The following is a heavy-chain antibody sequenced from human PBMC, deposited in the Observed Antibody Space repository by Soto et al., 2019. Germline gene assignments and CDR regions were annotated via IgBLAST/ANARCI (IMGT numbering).Heavy chain of an antibody. CDR3: ARDGYYDYIWGSYRHHDYFDY. D-gene: IGHD3-16*02. CDR1: GFTFSSYW. Sequence: EVQLVESGGGLVQPGGSLRLSCAASGFTFSSYWMSWVRQAPGKGLEWVANIKQDGSEKYYVDSVKGRLTISRDNAKNSLYLKMNSLRAGDTAVYYCARDGYYDYIWGSYRHHDYFDYWGQGTLVTVSS. J-gene: IGHJ4*02. CDR2: IKQDGSEK. V-gene: IGHV3-7*01.